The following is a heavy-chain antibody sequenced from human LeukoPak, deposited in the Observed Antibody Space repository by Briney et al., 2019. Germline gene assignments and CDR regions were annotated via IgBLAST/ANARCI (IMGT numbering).Heavy chain of an antibody. Sequence: ASVKVSCKASGYTFTSYAMHWVRQAPGQRLEWMGWINAGNGNTKYSQKFQGRVTITRDTSVSTAYMELSSLRSEDTAVYYCARGHCSSTSCYRGWFDPWGQGTLVTVSS. CDR1: GYTFTSYA. CDR2: INAGNGNT. D-gene: IGHD2-2*01. J-gene: IGHJ5*02. CDR3: ARGHCSSTSCYRGWFDP. V-gene: IGHV1-3*01.